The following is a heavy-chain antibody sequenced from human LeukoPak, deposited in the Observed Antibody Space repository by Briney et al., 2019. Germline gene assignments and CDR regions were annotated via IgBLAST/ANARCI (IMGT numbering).Heavy chain of an antibody. D-gene: IGHD3-3*01. CDR1: GNTFTNYW. CDR3: ARLSTRLLDH. J-gene: IGHJ4*02. CDR2: IYPGDSET. V-gene: IGHV5-51*01. Sequence: GESLKISCKGSGNTFTNYWIGWVRQLPGKGPEWMGIIYPGDSETRYSPSFQGQVTMSVDKSSSTAYLQWATLKASDTAIYFCARLSTRLLDHWGQGTRVTVSS.